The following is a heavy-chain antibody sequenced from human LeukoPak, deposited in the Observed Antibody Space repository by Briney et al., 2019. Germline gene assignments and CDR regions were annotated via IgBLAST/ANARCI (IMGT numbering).Heavy chain of an antibody. D-gene: IGHD6-13*01. J-gene: IGHJ4*02. Sequence: SETLSLTCAVYGGSFSSYYWSWIRQPPGKGLEWIGYIYYSGSTNYNPSLTSRVTISVDTSKNQFSLKLSSVTAADTAVYYCARLWRSSWYSSSGDYWGQGTLVTVSS. CDR2: IYYSGST. V-gene: IGHV4-59*08. CDR3: ARLWRSSWYSSSGDY. CDR1: GGSFSSYY.